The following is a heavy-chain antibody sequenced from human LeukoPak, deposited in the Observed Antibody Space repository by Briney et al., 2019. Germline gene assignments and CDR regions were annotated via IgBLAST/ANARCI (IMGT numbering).Heavy chain of an antibody. CDR1: GFTFSSHG. CDR2: LWYDGSNK. V-gene: IGHV3-33*01. J-gene: IGHJ4*02. Sequence: GGSLRLSCAASGFTFSSHGMHWVRQAPCKGLEWVTFLWYDGSNKYYADSVKGRFTISRDNSKNTLYLQMNTLRAEDTAVYYCARDLGYFDYWGQGTLVTVSS. CDR3: ARDLGYFDY.